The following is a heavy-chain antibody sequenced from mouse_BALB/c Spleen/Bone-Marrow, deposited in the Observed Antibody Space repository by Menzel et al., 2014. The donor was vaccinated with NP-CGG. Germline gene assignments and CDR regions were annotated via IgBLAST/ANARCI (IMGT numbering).Heavy chain of an antibody. V-gene: IGHV1-26*01. CDR2: INPKNGDT. D-gene: IGHD2-12*01. Sequence: VQLQQPGPELVKPGASVKMSCKASGYTFTDYYMKWVRQSHGKSLEWIGDINPKNGDTFYNQKFKDKATLTVDRSSSTAYMQLDSLTSEDSAAHYCVIGLRLYWYFDGWGAGTTVTVSS. J-gene: IGHJ1*01. CDR3: VIGLRLYWYFDG. CDR1: GYTFTDYY.